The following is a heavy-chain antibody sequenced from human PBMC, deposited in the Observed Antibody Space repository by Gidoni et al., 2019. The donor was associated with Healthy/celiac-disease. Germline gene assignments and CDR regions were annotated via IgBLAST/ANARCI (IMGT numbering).Heavy chain of an antibody. Sequence: EVQLVESGGGLVQPGGSLRLSCAASGLTFSSHEMNWVRQAPGKGLEWVSYISSSGSTIYYADSVKGRFTISRDNAKNSLYLQMNSLRAEDTAVYYCARDSVRASYYYDSSGLLDYWGQGTLVTVSS. J-gene: IGHJ4*02. CDR2: ISSSGSTI. V-gene: IGHV3-48*03. CDR1: GLTFSSHE. CDR3: ARDSVRASYYYDSSGLLDY. D-gene: IGHD3-22*01.